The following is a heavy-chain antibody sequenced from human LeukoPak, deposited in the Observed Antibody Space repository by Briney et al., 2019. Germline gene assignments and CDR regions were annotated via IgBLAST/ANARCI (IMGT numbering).Heavy chain of an antibody. J-gene: IGHJ4*02. V-gene: IGHV1-69*01. CDR1: GCIFSSYA. CDR2: IIPIFGTA. D-gene: IGHD3-22*01. CDR3: ARVNSLGYYYDSSGSGDDY. Sequence: SVKVSCKACGCIFSSYAISWVRQAPGQGLEWVGGIIPIFGTAHYAQKFQGRVTITADESTSTAYMELSSLRYEDTAVYCCARVNSLGYYYDSSGSGDDYWGQGTLVTVSS.